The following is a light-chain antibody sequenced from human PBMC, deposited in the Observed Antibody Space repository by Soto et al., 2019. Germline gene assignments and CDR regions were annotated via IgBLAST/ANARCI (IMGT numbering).Light chain of an antibody. CDR3: PQYGSPTLT. Sequence: IVFTQCQRTLPLSPVASATLSCIGXPSVSHSYLPWCQQNPGEAPSXRXYAXASRATGSPDRLSGSGSGTDFTLTISRLEPEDFAVYCFPQYGSPTLTFGQGTKVDI. V-gene: IGKV3-20*01. CDR1: PSVSHSY. CDR2: AXA. J-gene: IGKJ1*01.